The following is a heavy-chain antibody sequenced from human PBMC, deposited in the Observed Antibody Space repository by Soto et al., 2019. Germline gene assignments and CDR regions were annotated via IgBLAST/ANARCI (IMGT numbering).Heavy chain of an antibody. V-gene: IGHV4-59*01. D-gene: IGHD1-26*01. CDR1: GGSISSYY. CDR3: AGAAGASIYYYYYGMDV. Sequence: SETLSLTCTVSGGSISSYYWSWIRQPPGKGLEWIGYIYYSGSTNCNPSLKSRVTISVDTSKNQFSLKLSSVTAADTAVYYCAGAAGASIYYYYYGMDVWGQGTTVTVSS. CDR2: IYYSGST. J-gene: IGHJ6*02.